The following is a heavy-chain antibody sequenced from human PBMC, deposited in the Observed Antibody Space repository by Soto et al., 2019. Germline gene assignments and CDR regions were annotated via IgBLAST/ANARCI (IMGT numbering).Heavy chain of an antibody. CDR2: MYHRGST. V-gene: IGHV4-31*03. J-gene: IGHJ4*02. Sequence: TLSLTFTVSGCSISTDTFYWSWIRQHPGKGLEWIGYMYHRGSTYYSPSLKSRVSISKDTSKNQFSLMLSSVTAADTAVYYCARYCSGGSCLMSYFDYWGQGALVTVSS. CDR1: GCSISTDTFY. CDR3: ARYCSGGSCLMSYFDY. D-gene: IGHD2-15*01.